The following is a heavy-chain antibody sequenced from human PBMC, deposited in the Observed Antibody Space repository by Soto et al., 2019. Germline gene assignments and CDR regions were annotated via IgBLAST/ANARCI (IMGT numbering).Heavy chain of an antibody. V-gene: IGHV3-30*18. CDR3: AKDPDYYDSSGYYAY. J-gene: IGHJ4*02. Sequence: PGGSLRLSCAASGFTFSSYGMHWVRQAPGKGLEWVAVISYDGSNKYYADSVKGRFTISRDNSKNTLYLQMNSLRAEDTAVYYCAKDPDYYDSSGYYAYWGQGTLVTVSS. D-gene: IGHD3-22*01. CDR1: GFTFSSYG. CDR2: ISYDGSNK.